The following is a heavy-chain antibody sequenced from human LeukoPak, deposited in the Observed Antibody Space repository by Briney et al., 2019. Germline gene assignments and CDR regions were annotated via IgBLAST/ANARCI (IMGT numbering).Heavy chain of an antibody. D-gene: IGHD3-10*01. CDR1: GYTFTDYY. Sequence: ASVKVSCKASGYTFTDYYMHWVRQAPGQGLEWMGRINPNSGGTNYAQKFQGRVTVTRDTSISTAYMELSRLRSDDTAVYYCARGGGVDVLLDYWGQGTLVTVSS. CDR3: ARGGGVDVLLDY. V-gene: IGHV1-2*06. CDR2: INPNSGGT. J-gene: IGHJ4*02.